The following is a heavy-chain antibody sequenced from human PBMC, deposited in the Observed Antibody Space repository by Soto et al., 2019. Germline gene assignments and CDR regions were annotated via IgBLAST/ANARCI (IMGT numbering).Heavy chain of an antibody. CDR3: AKDRPSDYSVEAPKGDWFDP. J-gene: IGHJ5*02. CDR2: IGDSGVTT. V-gene: IGHV3-23*01. CDR1: GFTFSSYA. D-gene: IGHD4-17*01. Sequence: GGSLRLSCTASGFTFSSYAMTWVRQAPGKGLEWVSTIGDSGVTTYYGDSVKGRFTISRDNSKNTLYLQMNSLRAEDTAMYYCAKDRPSDYSVEAPKGDWFDPWGQGTLVTVSS.